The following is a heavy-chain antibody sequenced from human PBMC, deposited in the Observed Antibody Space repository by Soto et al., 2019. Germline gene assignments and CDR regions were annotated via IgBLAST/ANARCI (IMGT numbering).Heavy chain of an antibody. CDR1: GGSISSYY. CDR3: ARRATKRDGDDGVPAEGVSWFDH. J-gene: IGHJ5*02. Sequence: QVQLQESGPGLVKPSETLSLTCTVSGGSISSYYWSWIRQPPGKGLEWIGYIYYSGSTNYNPSLKSRVTISVDTSKNQFSLKLSSVTAADTAVYYCARRATKRDGDDGVPAEGVSWFDHWGQGTLVTDSS. CDR2: IYYSGST. V-gene: IGHV4-59*08. D-gene: IGHD2-2*01.